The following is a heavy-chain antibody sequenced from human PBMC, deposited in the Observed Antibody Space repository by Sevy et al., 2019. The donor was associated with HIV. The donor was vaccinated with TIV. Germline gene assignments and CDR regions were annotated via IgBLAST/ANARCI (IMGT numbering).Heavy chain of an antibody. V-gene: IGHV4-31*03. D-gene: IGHD3-10*01. J-gene: IGHJ5*02. Sequence: SETLSLTCTVSGGSVSSGGYYWSWIRQHPGKGLEWIGYIYYSGTSVSTDYNPSLKSRLTISVDTSNDQFSLKLSSVTVADTAVYYCARDSSSYRSGIYPWGQGTLVTVSS. CDR3: ARDSSSYRSGIYP. CDR1: GGSVSSGGYY. CDR2: IYYSGTSVST.